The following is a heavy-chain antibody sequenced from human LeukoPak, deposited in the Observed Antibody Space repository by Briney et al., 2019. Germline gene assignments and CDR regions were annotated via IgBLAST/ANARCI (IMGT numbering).Heavy chain of an antibody. CDR2: INQSGST. CDR3: ARDGISGGYYYYMDV. V-gene: IGHV4-34*01. D-gene: IGHD1-26*01. Sequence: PSETLSLTCAVYGGSLSGFYWSWIRQSPGKGLEWIGEINQSGSTNYNPSLKSRVTISVDTSKNQFSLKLNSVTAADTAVYYCARDGISGGYYYYMDVWGKGTTVTISS. J-gene: IGHJ6*03. CDR1: GGSLSGFY.